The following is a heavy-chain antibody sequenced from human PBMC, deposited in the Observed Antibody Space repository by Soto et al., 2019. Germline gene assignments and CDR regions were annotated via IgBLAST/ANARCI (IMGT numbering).Heavy chain of an antibody. J-gene: IGHJ6*02. Sequence: QITLKESGPPLVKPTQPLTLTCTFSGFSLSTSGVGVAWIRQPPGKALEWLALIYWDDDKRYRPSLESRLTITKDTSKYQVVLTMTNMDSVDTATYYCAYLPCSGGSCYWFSFSGMDVWGQGTTVTVSS. CDR2: IYWDDDK. V-gene: IGHV2-5*02. CDR1: GFSLSTSGVG. D-gene: IGHD2-15*01. CDR3: AYLPCSGGSCYWFSFSGMDV.